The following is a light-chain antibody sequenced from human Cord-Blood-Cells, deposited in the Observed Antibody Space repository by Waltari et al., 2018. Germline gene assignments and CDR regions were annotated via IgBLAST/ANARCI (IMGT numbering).Light chain of an antibody. V-gene: IGLV2-23*02. Sequence: QSALTQPASVSGSPGQSITISCTGTSIDLGSYNLVSWYQQHPGKAPKLMIYEVSNRPSGVSNRFSGSKSGNTASLTISGLQAEDEADYYCCSYAGSSTWVFGGGTKLTVL. CDR2: EVS. J-gene: IGLJ3*02. CDR1: SIDLGSYNL. CDR3: CSYAGSSTWV.